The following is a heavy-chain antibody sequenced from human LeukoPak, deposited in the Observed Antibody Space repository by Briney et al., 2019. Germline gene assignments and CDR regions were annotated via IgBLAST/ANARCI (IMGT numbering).Heavy chain of an antibody. CDR1: GGSISSSSYY. J-gene: IGHJ4*02. CDR3: ARDYDILTGYSY. V-gene: IGHV4-39*07. CDR2: VYYSGST. D-gene: IGHD3-9*01. Sequence: SETLSLTCTVSGGSISSSSYYWGWIRQPPGKGLEWIGSVYYSGSTYYNPSLKSRVTISVDTSKNQFSLKLSSVTAADTAVYYCARDYDILTGYSYWGQGTLVTVSS.